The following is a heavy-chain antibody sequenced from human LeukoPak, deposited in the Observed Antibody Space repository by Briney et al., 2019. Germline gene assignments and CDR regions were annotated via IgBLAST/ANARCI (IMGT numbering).Heavy chain of an antibody. Sequence: GGSLRLSCAASGFTFDEHGLNWVRQVPEKGLEWVAGINWNGDTTGYADSVKGRFTISRDNDKNSLYLQMNSLRDDYTALHRCVSARGYAGRADAAYAVRDQGTVVSVSA. J-gene: IGHJ3*01. V-gene: IGHV3-20*01. CDR2: INWNGDTT. D-gene: IGHD4-23*01. CDR3: VSARGYAGRADAAYAV. CDR1: GFTFDEHG.